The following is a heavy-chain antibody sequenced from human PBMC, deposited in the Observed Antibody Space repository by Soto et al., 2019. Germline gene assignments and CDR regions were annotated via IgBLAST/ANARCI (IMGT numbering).Heavy chain of an antibody. CDR1: GGSISSGGYY. CDR2: IYYSGST. Sequence: QVQLQESGPGLVKPSQTLSLTCTVSGGSISSGGYYWSWIRQHPAKGLEWIGYIYYSGSTYYNPSLKSRVPISVDTSTTQFSLKLSSVAAADTAVYYCARASSGLRDYDFWSGYYVPPYYFDYWGQGTLVTVSS. J-gene: IGHJ4*02. D-gene: IGHD3-3*01. CDR3: ARASSGLRDYDFWSGYYVPPYYFDY. V-gene: IGHV4-31*03.